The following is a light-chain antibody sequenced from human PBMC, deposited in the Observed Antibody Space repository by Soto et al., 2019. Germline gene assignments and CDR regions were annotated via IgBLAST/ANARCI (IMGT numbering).Light chain of an antibody. CDR2: DAS. CDR1: QSISSW. V-gene: IGKV1-5*01. Sequence: DIQMTQSPSTLSASVGGRVTISCRASQSISSWLAWYQQKPGKAPNLLIYDASSLQSGVPSRFSGIGSGTEFTLTISSLQPDDFATYYCQQYSSHWTFGQGTKVDIK. J-gene: IGKJ1*01. CDR3: QQYSSHWT.